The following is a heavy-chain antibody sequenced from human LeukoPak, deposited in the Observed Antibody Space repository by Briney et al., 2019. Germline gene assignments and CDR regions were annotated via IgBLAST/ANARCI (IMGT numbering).Heavy chain of an antibody. Sequence: PSETLSLTCTVSGGSISSHYWSWIRQPPGKGLEWIGYIYYSGSTNYTPSLKSRVTISVDTSKNQFSLKLSSVTAADTAVYYCARGGYDFRSGYHNYYYYYMDVWGKGTTVTVSS. D-gene: IGHD3-3*01. CDR2: IYYSGST. J-gene: IGHJ6*03. CDR1: GGSISSHY. CDR3: ARGGYDFRSGYHNYYYYYMDV. V-gene: IGHV4-59*11.